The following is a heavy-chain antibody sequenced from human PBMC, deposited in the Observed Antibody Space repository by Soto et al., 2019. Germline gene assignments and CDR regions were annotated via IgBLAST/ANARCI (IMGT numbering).Heavy chain of an antibody. V-gene: IGHV1-46*01. CDR1: GYTFTSYY. D-gene: IGHD6-6*01. Sequence: ASVKVSCKASGYTFTSYYMHWVRQAPGQGLEWMGIINPSGGSTSYAQKFQGRVTMTRGTSTSTVYMELSSLRSEDTAVYYCARVVQGAIEARVRASYYYYGMDVWGQGTTVTVSS. CDR3: ARVVQGAIEARVRASYYYYGMDV. CDR2: INPSGGST. J-gene: IGHJ6*02.